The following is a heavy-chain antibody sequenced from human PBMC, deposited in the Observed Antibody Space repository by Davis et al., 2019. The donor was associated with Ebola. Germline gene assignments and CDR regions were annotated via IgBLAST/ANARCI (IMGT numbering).Heavy chain of an antibody. CDR1: GGTFSGYY. V-gene: IGHV4-34*01. Sequence: MPSETLSLTCAVYGGTFSGYYWSWIRQPPGKGLEWIGEINHSGSTNYNPSLKSRVTISVDTSKNQFSLNLNSVTAADTAVYYCTSEYSSSPAFWGRGILVTVSS. J-gene: IGHJ4*02. D-gene: IGHD6-19*01. CDR3: TSEYSSSPAF. CDR2: INHSGST.